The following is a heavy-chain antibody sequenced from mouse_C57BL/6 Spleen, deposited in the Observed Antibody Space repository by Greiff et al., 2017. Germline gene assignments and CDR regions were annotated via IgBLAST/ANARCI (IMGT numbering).Heavy chain of an antibody. Sequence: QVQLQQPGAELVKPGASVKMSCKASGYTFTSYWITWVKQRPGQGLEWIGDIYPGSGSTNYNQKFKDKATLTVDKSSSTAYMQLSSLTSEDSAVYYCARGGFYAMDYWGQGTSVTVSS. CDR1: GYTFTSYW. V-gene: IGHV1-55*01. J-gene: IGHJ4*01. CDR3: ARGGFYAMDY. CDR2: IYPGSGST.